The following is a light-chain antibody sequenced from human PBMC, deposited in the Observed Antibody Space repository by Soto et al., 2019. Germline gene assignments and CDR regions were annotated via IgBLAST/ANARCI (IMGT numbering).Light chain of an antibody. CDR1: QTIDSY. CDR3: QQSYRSPT. V-gene: IGKV1-39*01. Sequence: DIQMTQSPSSLSASVGDRVTITCRTSQTIDSYLNWYQQRPGEAPKLLIDTASSLQSGVPSRFSGGGSGTNFTLTISSLQPADFATYYCQQSYRSPTFGHGTRLEIK. J-gene: IGKJ5*01. CDR2: TAS.